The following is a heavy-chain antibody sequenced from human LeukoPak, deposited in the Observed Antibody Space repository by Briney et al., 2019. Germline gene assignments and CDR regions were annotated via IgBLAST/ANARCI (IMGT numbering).Heavy chain of an antibody. J-gene: IGHJ1*01. CDR1: GYSFTSYW. Sequence: GESLKISCKGSGYSFTSYWIGWVRQMPGKSLEWMGIIYPGDSDTRYSPSFQGQVTISADKSISTAYLQWSSLKASDTAMYYCARRSGYYDSSGYYRGYFQHWGQGTLVTVSS. D-gene: IGHD3-22*01. CDR3: ARRSGYYDSSGYYRGYFQH. CDR2: IYPGDSDT. V-gene: IGHV5-51*01.